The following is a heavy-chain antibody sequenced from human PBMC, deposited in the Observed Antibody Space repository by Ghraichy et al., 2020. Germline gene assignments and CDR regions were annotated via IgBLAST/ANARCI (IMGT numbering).Heavy chain of an antibody. CDR2: IYYSGST. J-gene: IGHJ4*02. CDR3: ASEGYSSGWSYYFDY. D-gene: IGHD6-19*01. CDR1: GGSVSSGSYY. Sequence: SETLSLTCTVSGGSVSSGSYYWSWIRQPPGKGLEWIGYIYYSGSTNYNPSFKSRVTISVDTSKNQFSLKLSSVTAADTAVYYCASEGYSSGWSYYFDYWGQGTLVTVSS. V-gene: IGHV4-61*01.